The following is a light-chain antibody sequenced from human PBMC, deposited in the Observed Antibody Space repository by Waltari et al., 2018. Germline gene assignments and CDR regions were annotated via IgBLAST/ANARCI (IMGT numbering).Light chain of an antibody. CDR3: AAWDDSLNGSWV. Sequence: QSVLTQPPSASGTPGQRVTISCSGSSSNIGSNTVTWSQQLPGPAPKLLIYRNNQRPSGVPDRFSGSKSGTSASLAISGLQSEDEADYYCAAWDDSLNGSWVFGGGTKLTVL. CDR2: RNN. CDR1: SSNIGSNT. J-gene: IGLJ3*02. V-gene: IGLV1-44*01.